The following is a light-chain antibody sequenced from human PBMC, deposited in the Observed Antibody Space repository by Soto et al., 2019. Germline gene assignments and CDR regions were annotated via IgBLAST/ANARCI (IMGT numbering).Light chain of an antibody. V-gene: IGKV4-1*01. CDR2: WAS. CDR3: QQSYNSPIT. CDR1: QSVLSSSNNKXX. J-gene: IGKJ5*01. Sequence: XIVMTQSPEXLAXXLGERATINCRSSQSVLSSSNNKXXLVWYQQKPGQPPKLLISWASTRESGVPDRFSGSGSGXDFTLTISSLQAEDVAVYYCQQSYNSPITFGQGTRLEIK.